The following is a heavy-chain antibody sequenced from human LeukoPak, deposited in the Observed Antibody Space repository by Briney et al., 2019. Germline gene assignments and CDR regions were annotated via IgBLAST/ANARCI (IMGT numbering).Heavy chain of an antibody. Sequence: SETLSLTCAVSGGSIGSYYWSWIRQPPGKGLEWIGYIYYSGSTNYNPSLKSRVTISVDTSKNQFSLKLSSVTAADTAVYYCARTPYSGSYSWFDPWGQGTLVTVSS. CDR3: ARTPYSGSYSWFDP. V-gene: IGHV4-59*01. D-gene: IGHD1-26*01. CDR1: GGSIGSYY. J-gene: IGHJ5*02. CDR2: IYYSGST.